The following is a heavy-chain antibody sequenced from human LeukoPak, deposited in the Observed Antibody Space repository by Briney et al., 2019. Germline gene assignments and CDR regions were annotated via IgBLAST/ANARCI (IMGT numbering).Heavy chain of an antibody. Sequence: GRSLRLSCAASGFTFDDYAMHWVRQAPGKGLEWVSGISWNSGSIGYADPVKGRFTISRDNAKNSLYLQMNSLRAEDMALYYCAKESIAAAGSFDYWGQGTLVTVSS. J-gene: IGHJ4*02. CDR1: GFTFDDYA. V-gene: IGHV3-9*03. CDR3: AKESIAAAGSFDY. D-gene: IGHD6-13*01. CDR2: ISWNSGSI.